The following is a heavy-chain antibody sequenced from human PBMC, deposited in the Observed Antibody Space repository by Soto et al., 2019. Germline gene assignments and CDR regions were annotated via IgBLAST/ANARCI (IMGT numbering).Heavy chain of an antibody. Sequence: EVQLLESGGGLIQPGGSLRLSCAASGFPFSNSAMSWVRQAPGKGLEWVSTVSASDGSTYSADSVKGRFTMSRDSSKNQLYLPMSSLRVEDTALYYCARRSRSVNSWFYFDYWGQGTLVTVSS. J-gene: IGHJ4*02. CDR1: GFPFSNSA. V-gene: IGHV3-23*01. CDR2: VSASDGST. CDR3: ARRSRSVNSWFYFDY. D-gene: IGHD6-13*01.